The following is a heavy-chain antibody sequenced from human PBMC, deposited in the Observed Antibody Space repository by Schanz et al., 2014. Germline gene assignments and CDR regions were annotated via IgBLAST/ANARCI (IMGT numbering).Heavy chain of an antibody. CDR2: ISAQTGDT. D-gene: IGHD5-12*01. CDR1: GYTFTSYG. Sequence: QVQLVQSGAEVKKPGASVKVSCKASGYTFTSYGINWVRQAPGQGLEWIGWISAQTGDTRYAQKMQGRVTMTRDVSSTTAFLELRSLRYDDTAVYYCARAFGGYDPAGALDYWGQGTLVTVSS. V-gene: IGHV1-18*01. J-gene: IGHJ4*02. CDR3: ARAFGGYDPAGALDY.